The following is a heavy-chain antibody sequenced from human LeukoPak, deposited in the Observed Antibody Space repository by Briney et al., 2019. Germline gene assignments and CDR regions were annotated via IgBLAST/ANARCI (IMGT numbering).Heavy chain of an antibody. CDR2: VYTSGNT. J-gene: IGHJ3*02. CDR1: GGSISSAGSY. V-gene: IGHV4-61*02. CDR3: ATPGLSHAFEI. D-gene: IGHD4/OR15-4a*01. Sequence: SETLSLTCTVSGGSISSAGSYWSWIRQPAGKGLEWIGRVYTSGNTNYNPSLQSRVTISIDTSKNQFSLKLSSVTAADTAVYYCATPGLSHAFEIWGQGTMVTVSS.